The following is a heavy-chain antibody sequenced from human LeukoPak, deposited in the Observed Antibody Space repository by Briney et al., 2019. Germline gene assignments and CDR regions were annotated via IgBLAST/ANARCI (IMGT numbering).Heavy chain of an antibody. CDR2: IRYDGSNK. J-gene: IGHJ6*03. CDR3: AKTGYCSSTSCRPYYYYYMDV. D-gene: IGHD2-2*01. Sequence: GGSLRLSCAASGFTFSSYGMHWVRRAPGKGLEWVAFIRYDGSNKYYADSVKGRFTISRDNSKNTLYLQMNSLRAEGTAVYYCAKTGYCSSTSCRPYYYYYMDVWGKGTTVTVSS. V-gene: IGHV3-30*02. CDR1: GFTFSSYG.